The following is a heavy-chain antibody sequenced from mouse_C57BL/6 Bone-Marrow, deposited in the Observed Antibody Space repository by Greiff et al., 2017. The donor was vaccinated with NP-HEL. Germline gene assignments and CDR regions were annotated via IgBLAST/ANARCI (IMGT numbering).Heavy chain of an antibody. J-gene: IGHJ1*03. Sequence: QVQLQQPGAELVKPGASVKMSCKASGYTFTSYWITWVKQRPGQGLEWIGDIYPGSGSTNYNEKFKSKATLTVDTSSSTAYMQRSSLTSEDSAVYYCARSGSSYWYFDVWGTGTTVTVSS. CDR2: IYPGSGST. V-gene: IGHV1-55*01. D-gene: IGHD1-1*01. CDR1: GYTFTSYW. CDR3: ARSGSSYWYFDV.